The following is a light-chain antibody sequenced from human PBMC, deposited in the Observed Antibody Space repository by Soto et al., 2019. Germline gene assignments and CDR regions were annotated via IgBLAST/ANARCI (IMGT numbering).Light chain of an antibody. Sequence: QSVMTQPPSVSAAPGQTVTISCSGSSCNIGGNSVSWYQQRPGTAPKLLIYDDNKRPSGIPDRFSGSKSGTSATLGITGFQTGDEADYYCGSWDSSMSAYVFGTGTKVTVL. CDR1: SCNIGGNS. CDR2: DDN. J-gene: IGLJ1*01. CDR3: GSWDSSMSAYV. V-gene: IGLV1-51*01.